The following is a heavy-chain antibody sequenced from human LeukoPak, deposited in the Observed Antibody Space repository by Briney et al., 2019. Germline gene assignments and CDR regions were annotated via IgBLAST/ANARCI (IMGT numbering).Heavy chain of an antibody. Sequence: PGGSLRLSCTASGFAFDEHGMSWVRQVPGKGLEWVSGINWSGGSTGYADPLRGRFTISRDNAKNSLYLQMDSLRAEDTALYYCATAPITSPFYFEYWGQGTLVTVSS. CDR1: GFAFDEHG. V-gene: IGHV3-20*04. J-gene: IGHJ4*02. CDR3: ATAPITSPFYFEY. CDR2: INWSGGST. D-gene: IGHD2-2*01.